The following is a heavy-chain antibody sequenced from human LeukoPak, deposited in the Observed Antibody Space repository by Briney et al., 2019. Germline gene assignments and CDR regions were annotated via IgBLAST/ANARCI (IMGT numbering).Heavy chain of an antibody. CDR3: ARERYSRREDDAFDL. CDR1: GFTFSSHW. J-gene: IGHJ3*01. D-gene: IGHD1-14*01. V-gene: IGHV3-74*01. CDR2: ITSDGSST. Sequence: PGGALSLSCAASGFTFSSHWMHWVRPAPGKGLVWVSRITSDGSSTRYADSVKGRFTISSDNAKNTLYLQIKSQRAEDTAVYYCARERYSRREDDAFDLWGRGTRVTVTS.